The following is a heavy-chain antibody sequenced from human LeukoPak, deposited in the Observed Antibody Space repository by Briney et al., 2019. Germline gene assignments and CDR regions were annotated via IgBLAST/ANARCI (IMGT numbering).Heavy chain of an antibody. D-gene: IGHD1-26*01. CDR3: ARADYSGNYLVY. J-gene: IGHJ4*02. CDR2: INPNGSSK. CDR1: AFTFSSYW. V-gene: IGHV3-74*01. Sequence: PGGSLRLSCAASAFTFSSYWMHWVRQAPGKGLVWVSRINPNGSSKTYADSVKGRFTISRDNAKNTLYLQMNSLRDEDTAVYYCARADYSGNYLVYWGQGTLVTVSS.